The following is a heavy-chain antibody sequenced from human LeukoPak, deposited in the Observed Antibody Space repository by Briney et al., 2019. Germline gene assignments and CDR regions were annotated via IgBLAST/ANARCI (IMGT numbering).Heavy chain of an antibody. V-gene: IGHV4-61*02. D-gene: IGHD4/OR15-4a*01. J-gene: IGHJ2*01. Sequence: SQTLSLTCTVSGGSISSGTYCWSWIRQPAGKGLEWIGRIHTSGSTNYNPSLQSRVTISVDTSKNQFSLKLSSVTAADTAVYYCARHATIENYWYFDLWGRGTLVTVSS. CDR2: IHTSGST. CDR1: GGSISSGTYC. CDR3: ARHATIENYWYFDL.